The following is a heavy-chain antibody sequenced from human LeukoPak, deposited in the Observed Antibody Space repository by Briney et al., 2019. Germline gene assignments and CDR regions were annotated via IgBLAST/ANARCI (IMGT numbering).Heavy chain of an antibody. CDR2: ISSASSTI. CDR1: GFTFSSYS. V-gene: IGHV3-48*04. J-gene: IGHJ6*02. Sequence: GGSLRLSCAASGFTFSSYSMNWVRQAPGKGLEWVSYISSASSTIYYADSVKGRFTISRDNAKNSLYLQTNSLRVEDTAVYYCARRCFGSGFYYYYAMDVWGQGTTVTVSS. D-gene: IGHD3-10*01. CDR3: ARRCFGSGFYYYYAMDV.